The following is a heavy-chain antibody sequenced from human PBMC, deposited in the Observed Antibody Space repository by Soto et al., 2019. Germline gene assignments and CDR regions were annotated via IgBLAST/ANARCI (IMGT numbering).Heavy chain of an antibody. CDR3: ARGDEYYDSSGYYDY. D-gene: IGHD3-22*01. CDR2: IYHTGST. Sequence: SETLSLTCAVSGYSITSGHYWGWIRQPPGKGLEWIGSIYHTGSTHYNPSLKSRVTISEDTSKNQFSLKLSSVTAADTAVYYCARGDEYYDSSGYYDYWGQGTLVTVSS. V-gene: IGHV4-38-2*01. J-gene: IGHJ4*02. CDR1: GYSITSGHY.